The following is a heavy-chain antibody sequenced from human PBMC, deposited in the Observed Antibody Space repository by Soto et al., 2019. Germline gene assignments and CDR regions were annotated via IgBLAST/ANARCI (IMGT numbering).Heavy chain of an antibody. V-gene: IGHV3-23*01. CDR3: AKEEQVVPAAIGPANRRNYYYYYMDV. CDR2: ISGSGGST. D-gene: IGHD2-2*01. CDR1: GFTFSSYA. J-gene: IGHJ6*03. Sequence: GGSLRLSCAASGFTFSSYAMSWVRQAPGKGLEWVSAISGSGGSTYYADSVKGRFTISRDNSKNTLYLQMNSLRAEDTAVYYCAKEEQVVPAAIGPANRRNYYYYYMDVWGKGTTVTVSS.